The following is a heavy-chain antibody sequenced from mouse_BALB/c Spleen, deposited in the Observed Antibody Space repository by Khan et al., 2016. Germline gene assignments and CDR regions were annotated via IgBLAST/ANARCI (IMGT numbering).Heavy chain of an antibody. V-gene: IGHV2-3*01. J-gene: IGHJ4*01. CDR2: IWGDGST. D-gene: IGHD2-1*01. CDR3: AKCGNSYYAMDY. CDR1: GFSLTSYG. Sequence: VQLQESGPGLVEPSQSLSITCTVSGFSLTSYGVSWVRQPPGKGLEWLGVIWGDGSTNYHSALKSRLSISKDNSTSQVFLKLHSLQTDDTATYYCAKCGNSYYAMDYWGQGTSVTVSS.